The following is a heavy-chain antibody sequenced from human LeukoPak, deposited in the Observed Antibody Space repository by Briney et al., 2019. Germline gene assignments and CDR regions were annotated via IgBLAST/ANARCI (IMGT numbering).Heavy chain of an antibody. CDR3: ARWNSSSWLQYNWFDP. CDR1: GGSISSYY. J-gene: IGHJ5*02. CDR2: IYYSGST. V-gene: IGHV4-59*08. D-gene: IGHD6-13*01. Sequence: SETLSLTCTVSGGSISSYYWSWIRQPPGKGLEWIGYIYYSGSTNYNPSLKSRVTISVDTSKNQLSLKLSSVTAADTAVYYCARWNSSSWLQYNWFDPWGQGTLVTVSS.